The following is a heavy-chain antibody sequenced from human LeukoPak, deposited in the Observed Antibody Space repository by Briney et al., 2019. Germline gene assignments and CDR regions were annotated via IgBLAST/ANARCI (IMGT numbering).Heavy chain of an antibody. J-gene: IGHJ3*02. V-gene: IGHV1-18*01. D-gene: IGHD3-10*01. CDR3: ARGGDMVRGVIMDDAFDI. Sequence: GASVKVSCEASGHTSTSYDISWVRQAPGQGLEWMGWISVYNGNTNYAQKLQDRVTMTTDTSTTTAYMELRSLRSDDTAVYYCARGGDMVRGVIMDDAFDIWGQGTMVTVSS. CDR2: ISVYNGNT. CDR1: GHTSTSYD.